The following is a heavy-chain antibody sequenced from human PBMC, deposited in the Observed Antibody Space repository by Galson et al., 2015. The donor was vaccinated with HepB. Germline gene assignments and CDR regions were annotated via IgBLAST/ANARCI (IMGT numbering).Heavy chain of an antibody. CDR2: INPSGGST. CDR1: GYTFTSYY. D-gene: IGHD6-19*01. Sequence: SVKVSCKASGYTFTSYYMHWVRQAPGQGLEWMGIINPSGGSTSYAQKLQGRVTMTRDTSTSTVYMELSSLRSEDTAVYYCARALVSSSGWYAARRGYCFDYWGQGTLVTVSS. CDR3: ARALVSSSGWYAARRGYCFDY. V-gene: IGHV1-46*04. J-gene: IGHJ4*02.